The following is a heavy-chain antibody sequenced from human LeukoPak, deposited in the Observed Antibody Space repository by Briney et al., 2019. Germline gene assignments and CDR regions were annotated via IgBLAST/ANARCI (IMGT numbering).Heavy chain of an antibody. CDR1: GDSISSYY. Sequence: SETLSLTCKVSGDSISSYYWSWIRQPPGEGLEWIGYIYTSGSTKYNPSLKSRVTISVDTSKNQFSLKLSSVTAADTAVYYCARSYSSSWYPAFDIWGQGTMVTVSS. D-gene: IGHD6-13*01. J-gene: IGHJ3*02. CDR3: ARSYSSSWYPAFDI. V-gene: IGHV4-4*09. CDR2: IYTSGST.